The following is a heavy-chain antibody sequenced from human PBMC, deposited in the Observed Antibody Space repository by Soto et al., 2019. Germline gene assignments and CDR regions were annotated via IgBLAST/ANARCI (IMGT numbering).Heavy chain of an antibody. CDR1: GGSISGSSYY. D-gene: IGHD6-19*01. CDR3: ARPLRDSSGPSNWFDP. Sequence: SETLSFTGTVSGGSISGSSYYRGWFRRPPGKGLGWFRNLYLSGSTYYNPSSKSRVTISYDTSKNQFSLNLRSGTAADTAVYYCARPLRDSSGPSNWFDPWGQGTLVTVSS. V-gene: IGHV4-39*01. CDR2: LYLSGST. J-gene: IGHJ5*02.